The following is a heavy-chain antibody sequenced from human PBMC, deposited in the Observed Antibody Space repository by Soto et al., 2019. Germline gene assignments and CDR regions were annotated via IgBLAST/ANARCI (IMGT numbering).Heavy chain of an antibody. Sequence: SETLSLTCTVSGGSISSYYWSWIRQPPGKGLEWIGYIYYSGSTNYNPSLKSRVTISVDTSKNQFSLKLSSVTAADTAVYYCARDNGLLATYDSSGRLYYYYGMDVWGQGTTVTVSS. CDR1: GGSISSYY. CDR3: ARDNGLLATYDSSGRLYYYYGMDV. V-gene: IGHV4-59*01. CDR2: IYYSGST. J-gene: IGHJ6*02. D-gene: IGHD3-22*01.